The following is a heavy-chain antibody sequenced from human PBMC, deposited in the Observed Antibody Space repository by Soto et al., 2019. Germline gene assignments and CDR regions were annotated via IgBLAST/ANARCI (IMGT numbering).Heavy chain of an antibody. V-gene: IGHV3-66*01. D-gene: IGHD3-9*01. CDR3: ASLGLDYYILTGYMKDY. CDR1: GFTVSSNY. Sequence: GGSLRLSCAASGFTVSSNYMSWVRQAPGKGLEWVSVIYNGGSTYYADSVKGRFTISRDNSKNTLYLQMNSLRAEDTAVYYCASLGLDYYILTGYMKDYWGQGTLVTVSS. J-gene: IGHJ4*01. CDR2: IYNGGST.